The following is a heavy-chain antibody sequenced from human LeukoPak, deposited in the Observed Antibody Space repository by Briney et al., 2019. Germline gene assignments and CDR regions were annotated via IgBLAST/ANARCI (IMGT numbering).Heavy chain of an antibody. CDR2: ISGSGDNT. J-gene: IGHJ6*02. CDR1: GFTFSSYA. Sequence: GGSLRLSCAASGFTFSSYAMSWVRQVPGKGLEWVSVISGSGDNTYYADSVKGRFTISRDNSKNMLYLQMNSLRAEDTAVYYCARGDYGMDVWGQGTTVTVSS. CDR3: ARGDYGMDV. V-gene: IGHV3-23*01.